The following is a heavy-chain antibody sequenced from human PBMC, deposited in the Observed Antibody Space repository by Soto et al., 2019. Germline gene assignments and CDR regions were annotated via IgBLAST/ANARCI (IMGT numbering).Heavy chain of an antibody. D-gene: IGHD3-10*01. CDR1: GGTFSSYT. CDR2: IIPILGIA. CDR3: ASFSSYYYGSGSYSYYYYYMDV. V-gene: IGHV1-69*02. J-gene: IGHJ6*03. Sequence: QVQLVQSGAEVQKPGSSVKVSCKASGGTFSSYTISWVRQAPGQGLEWMGRIIPILGIANYAQKFQGRVTLTADKDTSTDYMELSSLRSEDTAVYYCASFSSYYYGSGSYSYYYYYMDVWGKGTTVTVSS.